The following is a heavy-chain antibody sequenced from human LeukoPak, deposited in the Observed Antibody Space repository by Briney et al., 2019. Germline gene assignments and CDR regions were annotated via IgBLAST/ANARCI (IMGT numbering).Heavy chain of an antibody. CDR3: ARAIKAVAGTFHRDYYFDY. V-gene: IGHV3-30*02. J-gene: IGHJ4*02. CDR1: GFTFSSYG. CDR2: IRYDGSNK. D-gene: IGHD6-19*01. Sequence: GGSLRLSCAASGFTFSSYGMHWVRQAPGKGLEWVAFIRYDGSNKYYADSVKGRFTISRDNSKNTLYLQMNSLRAEDTAVYYCARAIKAVAGTFHRDYYFDYWGQGTLVTVSS.